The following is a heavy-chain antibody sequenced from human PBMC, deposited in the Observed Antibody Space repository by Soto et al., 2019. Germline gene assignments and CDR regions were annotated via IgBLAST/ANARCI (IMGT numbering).Heavy chain of an antibody. CDR2: IYWNDDK. J-gene: IGHJ4*02. Sequence: HITLTESGPTLVKPTQTLTLTCTYSGFSLRTTGVGVGWVRQPPGKALEWLAIIYWNDDKHYSASLKSRFTLTSDISKSQVVLTMTNMDPVDTATYYCAHTWGLPFDYWGQGTLVIVSS. V-gene: IGHV2-5*01. CDR3: AHTWGLPFDY. CDR1: GFSLRTTGVG. D-gene: IGHD3-16*01.